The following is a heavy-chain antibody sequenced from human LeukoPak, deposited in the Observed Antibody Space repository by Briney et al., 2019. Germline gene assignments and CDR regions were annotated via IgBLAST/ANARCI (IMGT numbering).Heavy chain of an antibody. Sequence: GASVKVSCKASGYTFTSYGIIWVRQAPGQGLEWMGWISTYNNNTNYAQKVQGRVTMTTDTSTSTAYMELRSLKSDDTAVYYCARGLVVPAAMGEFDYWGQGTLIAVSS. V-gene: IGHV1-18*01. CDR2: ISTYNNNT. J-gene: IGHJ4*02. D-gene: IGHD2-2*01. CDR3: ARGLVVPAAMGEFDY. CDR1: GYTFTSYG.